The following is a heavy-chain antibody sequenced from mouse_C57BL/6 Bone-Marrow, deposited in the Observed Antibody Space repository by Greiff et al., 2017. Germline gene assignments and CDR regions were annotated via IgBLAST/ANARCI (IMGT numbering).Heavy chain of an antibody. Sequence: EVMLVESGGGLVKPGGSLKLSCAASGFTFSSYAMSWVRQTPEKRLEWVATISDGGSYTYYPDNVKGRFPISRDNAKNNLYLQMSHLKSEDTAMYYCARDPGYDGYYPYWGQGTLVTVSA. CDR3: ARDPGYDGYYPY. CDR2: ISDGGSYT. V-gene: IGHV5-4*01. D-gene: IGHD2-3*01. J-gene: IGHJ3*01. CDR1: GFTFSSYA.